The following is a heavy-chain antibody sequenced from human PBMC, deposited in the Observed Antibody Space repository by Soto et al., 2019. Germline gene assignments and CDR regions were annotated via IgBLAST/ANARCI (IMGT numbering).Heavy chain of an antibody. V-gene: IGHV4-61*01. Sequence: PSAIRSLAYSVCGGSVRRGTYQWSWIRQSPGEGVEWIGYIYYTGSNNYNPSLRSRVTISVDNSKNQFYLKLTSVTAADTALYCCESLQIQNLWSVSGPTDVWGQGTTVTVSS. CDR2: IYYTGSN. J-gene: IGHJ6*02. CDR1: GGSVRRGTYQ. D-gene: IGHD3-3*01. CDR3: ESLQIQNLWSVSGPTDV.